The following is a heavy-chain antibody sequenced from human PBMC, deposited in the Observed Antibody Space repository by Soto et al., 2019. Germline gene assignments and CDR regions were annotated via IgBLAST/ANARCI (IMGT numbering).Heavy chain of an antibody. J-gene: IGHJ3*02. D-gene: IGHD2-21*02. CDR1: GFTFSSYG. V-gene: IGHV3-30*18. Sequence: GGSLRLSCAASGFTFSSYGMHWVRQAPGKGLEWVAVISYDGSNKYYADSVKGRFTISRDNSKNTLYLQMNSLRAEDTAVYYCAKVIGDSDAFDIWGQGTMVTVSS. CDR3: AKVIGDSDAFDI. CDR2: ISYDGSNK.